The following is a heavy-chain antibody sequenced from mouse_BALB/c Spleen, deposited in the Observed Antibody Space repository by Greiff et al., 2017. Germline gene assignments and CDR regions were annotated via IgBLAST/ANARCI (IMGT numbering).Heavy chain of an antibody. CDR2: IYPYNGGT. CDR3: ARGGYGSSSFDY. D-gene: IGHD1-1*01. Sequence: EVQLQQSGPELVKPGASVKISCKASGYTFTDYNMHWVKQSHGKSLEWIGYIYPYNGGTGYNQKFKSKATLTVDNSSSTAYMELRSLTSEDSAVYYCARGGYGSSSFDYWGQGTTLTVSS. V-gene: IGHV1S29*02. J-gene: IGHJ2*01. CDR1: GYTFTDYN.